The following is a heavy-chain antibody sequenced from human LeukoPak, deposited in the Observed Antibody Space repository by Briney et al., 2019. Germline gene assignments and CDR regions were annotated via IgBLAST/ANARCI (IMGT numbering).Heavy chain of an antibody. V-gene: IGHV4-59*08. CDR3: ARHQFIAVAGAAFDI. Sequence: SETLSLTCTVSGGSISSYYWSWIRQPPGKGLEWIGYIYYSGSTNYNPSLKSRVTISVDTSKNQFSLKLSSVTAADTAVYYCARHQFIAVAGAAFDIWGQGTMVTVSS. CDR2: IYYSGST. D-gene: IGHD6-19*01. CDR1: GGSISSYY. J-gene: IGHJ3*02.